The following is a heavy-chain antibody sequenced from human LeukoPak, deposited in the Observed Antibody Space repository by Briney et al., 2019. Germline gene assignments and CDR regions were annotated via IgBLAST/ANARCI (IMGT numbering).Heavy chain of an antibody. CDR2: ISWNSGNI. J-gene: IGHJ4*02. D-gene: IGHD4-17*01. V-gene: IGHV3-9*01. CDR3: AKDRADYGDYIGYFDC. CDR1: GFTFYDYA. Sequence: GGSLRLSCAASGFTFYDYAMHWVRQVPGKGLEWVSAISWNSGNIGYADSVKGRFTISRDNAKNSLYLQMNSLRTEDTALYYCAKDRADYGDYIGYFDCWGQGTLVTASS.